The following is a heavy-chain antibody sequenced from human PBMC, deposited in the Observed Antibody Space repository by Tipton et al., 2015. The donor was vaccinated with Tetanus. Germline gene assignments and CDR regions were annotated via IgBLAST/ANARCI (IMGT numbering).Heavy chain of an antibody. CDR2: IYYSGST. V-gene: IGHV4-61*01. Sequence: TLSLTCTVSGVSITGGSYYWTWIRQHPGKGLEWIGYIYYSGSTNYNPSLKSRVTISVDTSKNQFSLKLSSVTAADTAVYYCARGMVSWGIFPYWGQGTLVTVSS. CDR3: ARGMVSWGIFPY. J-gene: IGHJ4*02. D-gene: IGHD2-8*01. CDR1: GVSITGGSYY.